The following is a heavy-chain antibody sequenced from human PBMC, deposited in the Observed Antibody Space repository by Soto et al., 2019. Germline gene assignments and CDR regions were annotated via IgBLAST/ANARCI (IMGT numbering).Heavy chain of an antibody. Sequence: QVHLVESGGGVVQPGRSLTISCVGSGFAFSTYGMHWVRQAPAKGLEWVALISYDGTDKYYADAVKGRFSISRDNSKQTLSLQMDSLRAEDTAVYYCGRGGSNSPNGMDVWGQGTTVTVSS. D-gene: IGHD4-4*01. V-gene: IGHV3-33*05. CDR2: ISYDGTDK. CDR3: GRGGSNSPNGMDV. J-gene: IGHJ6*02. CDR1: GFAFSTYG.